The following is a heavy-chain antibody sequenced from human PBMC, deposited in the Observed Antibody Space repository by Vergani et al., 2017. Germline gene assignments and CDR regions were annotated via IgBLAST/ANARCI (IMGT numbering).Heavy chain of an antibody. J-gene: IGHJ6*03. D-gene: IGHD2-2*02. Sequence: QVQLVESGGGVVQPGGSLRLSCAASGFTFSSYGMHWVRQAPGKGLEWVAFIRYDGSNKYYADSVKGRFTISRDNSKNTLYLQMNSLRAEDTAVYYCAKDSVVVPAAITVHYYYYYMDVWGKGTTVTVSS. V-gene: IGHV3-30*02. CDR2: IRYDGSNK. CDR3: AKDSVVVPAAITVHYYYYYMDV. CDR1: GFTFSSYG.